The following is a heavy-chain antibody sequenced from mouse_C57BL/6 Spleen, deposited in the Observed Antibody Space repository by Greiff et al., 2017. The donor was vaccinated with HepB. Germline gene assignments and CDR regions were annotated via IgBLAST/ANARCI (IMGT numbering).Heavy chain of an antibody. CDR2: IWRGGST. V-gene: IGHV2-5*01. CDR1: GFSLTSYG. CDR3: AKMVTTVVAKGYAMDY. J-gene: IGHJ4*01. Sequence: QVQLKDSGPGLVQPSQSLSITCTVSGFSLTSYGVHWVRQSPGKGLEWLGVIWRGGSTDYNAAFMSRLSITKDNSKSQVFFKMNSLQADDTAIYYCAKMVTTVVAKGYAMDYWGQGTSVTVSS. D-gene: IGHD1-1*01.